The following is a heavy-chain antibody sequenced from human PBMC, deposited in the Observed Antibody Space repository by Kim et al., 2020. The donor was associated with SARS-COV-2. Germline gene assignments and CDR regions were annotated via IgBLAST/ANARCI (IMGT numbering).Heavy chain of an antibody. V-gene: IGHV7-4-1*02. CDR2: INTNTGNP. CDR3: ARGNWNDYNYYYGMDV. Sequence: ASVKVSCKASGYTFTSYAMNWVRQAPGQGLEWMGWINTNTGNPTYAQGFTGRFVFSLDTSVSTAYLQISSLKAEDTAVYYCARGNWNDYNYYYGMDVWGQGTTVTVSS. J-gene: IGHJ6*02. D-gene: IGHD1-1*01. CDR1: GYTFTSYA.